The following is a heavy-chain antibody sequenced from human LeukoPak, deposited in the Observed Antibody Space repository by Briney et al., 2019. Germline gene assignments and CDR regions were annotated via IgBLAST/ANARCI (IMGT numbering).Heavy chain of an antibody. CDR3: ARGALYSSSWYRYNWFDP. V-gene: IGHV4-30-2*01. Sequence: SQTLSLTCTVSGGSISSGGYYWSWIRQPPGKGLEWIGEINHSGSTNYNPSLKSRVTISVDTSKNQFSLKLSSVTAADTAVYYCARGALYSSSWYRYNWFDPWGQGTLVTVSS. CDR2: INHSGST. CDR1: GGSISSGGYY. J-gene: IGHJ5*02. D-gene: IGHD6-13*01.